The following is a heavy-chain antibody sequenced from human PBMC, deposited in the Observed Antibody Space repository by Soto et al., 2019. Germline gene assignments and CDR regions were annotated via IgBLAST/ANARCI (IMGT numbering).Heavy chain of an antibody. CDR2: INAGNGNT. CDR3: ARDGSSGWGSYSPYSLDY. Sequence: SLEWMGWINAGNGNTKYSQKFQGRVTITRDTSASTAYMELSSLRSEDTAVYYCARDGSSGWGSYSPYSLDYWAQGTLLSVSS. V-gene: IGHV1-3*01. J-gene: IGHJ4*02. D-gene: IGHD3-10*01.